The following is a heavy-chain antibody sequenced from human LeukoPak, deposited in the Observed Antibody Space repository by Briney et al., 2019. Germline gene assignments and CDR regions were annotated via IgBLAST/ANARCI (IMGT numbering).Heavy chain of an antibody. CDR1: GGTFSSYA. V-gene: IGHV1-69*06. D-gene: IGHD3-10*01. J-gene: IGHJ4*02. Sequence: AASVKVSCKASGGTFSSYAISWVRQAPGQGLEWMGGIIPIFGTANYAQKFQGRVTITADKSTSTAYMELSSLRSEDTAVYYCARRPREDSGSLDYWGQGTLVTVSS. CDR3: ARRPREDSGSLDY. CDR2: IIPIFGTA.